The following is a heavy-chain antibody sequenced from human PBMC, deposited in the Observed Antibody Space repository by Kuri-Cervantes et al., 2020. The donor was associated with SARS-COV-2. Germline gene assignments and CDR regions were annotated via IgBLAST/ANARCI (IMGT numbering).Heavy chain of an antibody. CDR3: ARGPLDIVVVPAATY. CDR1: GFSFSTYY. J-gene: IGHJ4*02. CDR2: ISYDGSNK. D-gene: IGHD2-2*01. Sequence: GESLKISCAVSGFSFSTYYMIWVRQAPGKGLEWVAVISYDGSNKCYADSVKGRFTISRDNSKNTLYLQMNSLRAEDTAVYYCARGPLDIVVVPAATYWGQGTLVTVSS. V-gene: IGHV3-30*03.